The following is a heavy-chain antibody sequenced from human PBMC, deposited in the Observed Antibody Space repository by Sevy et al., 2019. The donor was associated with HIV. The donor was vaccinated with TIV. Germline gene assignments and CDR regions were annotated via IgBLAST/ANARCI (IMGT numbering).Heavy chain of an antibody. D-gene: IGHD3-16*01. V-gene: IGHV1-18*01. CDR3: ARDRDYDYIWGTFPYRDY. Sequence: ASVKVSCKASGYTFTSYGISWVRQAPGQGLEWMGWISAYKGNTNYAQKFQGRVTMTTDTSTFTAKMELRSLRYDDTAVYYCARDRDYDYIWGTFPYRDYWGQGTLVTVSS. CDR2: ISAYKGNT. J-gene: IGHJ4*02. CDR1: GYTFTSYG.